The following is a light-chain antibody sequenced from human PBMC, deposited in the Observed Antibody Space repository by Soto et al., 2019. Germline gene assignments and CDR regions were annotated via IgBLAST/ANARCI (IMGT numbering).Light chain of an antibody. CDR2: DVS. V-gene: IGKV1-5*01. CDR3: QQYNSYSPT. J-gene: IGKJ1*01. CDR1: QSISSW. Sequence: DIQMTQSPSTLSTYVGDRVTITCRASQSISSWLAWYQQKPGKAPKLLIFDVSSLHTGVPSRFSGSGSGTEFTLTISSLQPDDFATYYCQQYNSYSPTFGQGTKVDIK.